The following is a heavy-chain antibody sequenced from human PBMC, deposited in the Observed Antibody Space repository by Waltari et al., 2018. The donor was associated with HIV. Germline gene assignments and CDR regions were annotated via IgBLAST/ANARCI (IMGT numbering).Heavy chain of an antibody. D-gene: IGHD6-13*01. CDR3: VKEHQYSHSWYSYYGMDV. CDR1: GFTFSNYG. V-gene: IGHV3-23*01. J-gene: IGHJ6*02. CDR2: IGGRGGST. Sequence: EVQVLESGGALVQPGGSLRLSCAASGFTFSNYGMSWVRQAPGKGLEWVSTIGGRGGSTYYADSVKGRFTVSRDNSKNTLYLQMNSRRAEDTAVYFCVKEHQYSHSWYSYYGMDVWGQGTTVTVSS.